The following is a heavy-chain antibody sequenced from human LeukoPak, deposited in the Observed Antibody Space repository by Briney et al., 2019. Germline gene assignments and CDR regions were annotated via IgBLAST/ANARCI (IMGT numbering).Heavy chain of an antibody. CDR3: AREPHDSGAVPGI. D-gene: IGHD4-17*01. Sequence: PSETLSLTCAVYGGSFSGYYWSWIRQPPGKGLEWIGEINHSGSTNYNPSLKSRVTISVDTSKNQFSLRLESVTAADTAVYYCAREPHDSGAVPGIWGQGTKVTVSS. CDR2: INHSGST. V-gene: IGHV4-34*01. J-gene: IGHJ3*02. CDR1: GGSFSGYY.